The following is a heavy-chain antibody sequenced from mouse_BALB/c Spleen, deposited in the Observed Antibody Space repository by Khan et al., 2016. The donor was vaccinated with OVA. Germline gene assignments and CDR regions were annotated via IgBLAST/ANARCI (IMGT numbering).Heavy chain of an antibody. CDR3: AGGAGTTYGMDY. D-gene: IGHD4-1*01. Sequence: QVQLKQSGAELMKPGASVKISCKATGYTFSSYWIEWVKQRPGHGLERIGEFLPGRGTINYNEQFRGKATFTAETSSNIVYMQLNSLTSEDSAVFYCAGGAGTTYGMDYWGQGTSVTVSS. J-gene: IGHJ4*01. V-gene: IGHV1-9*01. CDR1: GYTFSSYW. CDR2: FLPGRGTI.